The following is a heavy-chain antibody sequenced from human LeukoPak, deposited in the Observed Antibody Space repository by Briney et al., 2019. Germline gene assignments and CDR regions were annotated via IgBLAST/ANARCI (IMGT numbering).Heavy chain of an antibody. CDR3: AREGGTNRAYMDV. CDR1: GYTFTGYY. J-gene: IGHJ6*03. V-gene: IGHV1-2*02. CDR2: INPNSGGT. Sequence: GASVKVSCKASGYTFTGYYMHWVRQAPGQGLEWMGWINPNSGGTNYAQKFQGRVAMTRDTSISTAYMELSRLRSDDTAVYYCAREGGTNRAYMDVWGKGTTVTVSS. D-gene: IGHD1-1*01.